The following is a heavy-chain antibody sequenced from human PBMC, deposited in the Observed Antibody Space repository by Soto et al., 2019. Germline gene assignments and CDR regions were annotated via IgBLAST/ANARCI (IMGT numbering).Heavy chain of an antibody. D-gene: IGHD3-16*01. CDR2: IYYNGDT. CDR1: GCSISSSGYY. CDR3: ARGGKYYQQETYFFDY. Sequence: PSETLSLTCTVSGCSISSSGYYWAWLRQPPGRGLEWIGSIYYNGDTYFYPSLKSRVTISVDTSKNQFSLKLTSVTAADTALYFCARGGKYYQQETYFFDYWGQGSLVTVSS. V-gene: IGHV4-39*01. J-gene: IGHJ4*01.